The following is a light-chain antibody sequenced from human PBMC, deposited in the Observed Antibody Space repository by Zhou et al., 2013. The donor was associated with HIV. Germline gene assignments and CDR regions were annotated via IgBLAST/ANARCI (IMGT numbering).Light chain of an antibody. CDR1: QSISGW. Sequence: IQLTQSPSSLSASVGDRVTITCRASQSISGWLAWYQQKPGKAPKLLIYKASSLQIGVPSRFSGSGSETEFTLTISSLQPDDFATYYCQQYNIYSWTFGQGTKVEI. V-gene: IGKV1-5*03. J-gene: IGKJ1*01. CDR3: QQYNIYSWT. CDR2: KAS.